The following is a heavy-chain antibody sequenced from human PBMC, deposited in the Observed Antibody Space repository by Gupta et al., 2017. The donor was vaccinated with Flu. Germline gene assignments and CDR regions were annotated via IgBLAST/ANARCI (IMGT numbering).Heavy chain of an antibody. Sequence: SGFSVSHYCMSWVRHRPGKGLEWVATIKQDGSDQAYVDSVKGRFTISRDSAKNSLFLKMNGLRVEDTAIYYCARGSHDSKYRCFETWGQGTRVTVSS. CDR2: IKQDGSDQ. CDR3: ARGSHDSKYRCFET. CDR1: GFSVSHYC. J-gene: IGHJ5*02. V-gene: IGHV3-7*01. D-gene: IGHD4-4*01.